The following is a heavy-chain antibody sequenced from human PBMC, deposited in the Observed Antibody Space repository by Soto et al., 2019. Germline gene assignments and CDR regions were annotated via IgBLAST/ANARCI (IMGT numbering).Heavy chain of an antibody. J-gene: IGHJ6*02. CDR2: ILYDGSNK. CDR3: AKSRDAYNFYFYYGMDV. V-gene: IGHV3-30*18. CDR1: GFTFSNYG. Sequence: LGGSLRLSCAASGFTFSNYGMHWVRQTPGKGLEWVALILYDGSNKYYADSVKGRFTISRDNSKNTLYLQVSSLRAEDTAVYYCAKSRDAYNFYFYYGMDVWGQGTSVTVSS. D-gene: IGHD1-1*01.